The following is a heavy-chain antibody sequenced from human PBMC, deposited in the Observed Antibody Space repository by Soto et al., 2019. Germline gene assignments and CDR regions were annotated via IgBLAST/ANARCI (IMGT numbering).Heavy chain of an antibody. Sequence: PSETLSLTCTVSGGSISSSSYYWGWIRQPPGKGLEWIGSIYYSGSTYYNPSLKSRVTISVDTSKNQFSLKLSSVTAADTAVYYCARHGKLAQMERRRSCWFDPWGQGTLVTVSS. J-gene: IGHJ5*02. D-gene: IGHD1-1*01. CDR3: ARHGKLAQMERRRSCWFDP. CDR1: GGSISSSSYY. CDR2: IYYSGST. V-gene: IGHV4-39*01.